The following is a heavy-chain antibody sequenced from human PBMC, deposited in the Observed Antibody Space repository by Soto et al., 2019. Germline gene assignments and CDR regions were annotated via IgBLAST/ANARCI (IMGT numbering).Heavy chain of an antibody. J-gene: IGHJ6*02. CDR1: GYTLTELS. Sequence: QVQLVQSGAEVKKPGASVKVSCKVSGYTLTELSMHWVRQAPGKGLEWMGGFDPEDGETIYAQKFQGRVTMTEDTSTDTAYMELSSLRSEDTAVYYCATDLTRSGSSPYSYYYYGMDVWGQGTTVTVSS. D-gene: IGHD6-6*01. CDR3: ATDLTRSGSSPYSYYYYGMDV. CDR2: FDPEDGET. V-gene: IGHV1-24*01.